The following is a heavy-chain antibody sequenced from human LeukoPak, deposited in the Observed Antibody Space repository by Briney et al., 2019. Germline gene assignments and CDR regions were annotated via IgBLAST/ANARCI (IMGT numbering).Heavy chain of an antibody. CDR2: ISAYNGNT. J-gene: IGHJ4*02. CDR1: GYTFTSYG. CDR3: ARSTAMVYYFDY. Sequence: ASVKVSCKASGYTFTSYGISWVRQAPGRGLEWTGWISAYNGNTNYAQKLQGRVTMTTDTSTSTAYMELRSLRSDDTAVYYCARSTAMVYYFDYWSQGTLVTVSS. V-gene: IGHV1-18*01. D-gene: IGHD5-18*01.